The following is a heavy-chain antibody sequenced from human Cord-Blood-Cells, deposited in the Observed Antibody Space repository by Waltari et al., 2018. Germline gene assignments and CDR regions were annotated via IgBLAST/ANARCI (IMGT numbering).Heavy chain of an antibody. CDR3: ARWSSGIDY. D-gene: IGHD2-15*01. V-gene: IGHV3-21*01. Sequence: VVLVEAGGGVVTPGGFLGLSCGASGLTLSSYSINGVRPAPGKGLEWVSSSSSSSSYIYYADSVKGRFTISRDNAKNSLYLQMNSLRAEDTAVYYCARWSSGIDYWGQGTLDTVSS. J-gene: IGHJ4*02. CDR2: SSSSSSYI. CDR1: GLTLSSYS.